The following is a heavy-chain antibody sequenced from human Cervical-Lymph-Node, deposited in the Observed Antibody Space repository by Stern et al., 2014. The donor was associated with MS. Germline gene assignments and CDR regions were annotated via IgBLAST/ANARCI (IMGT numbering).Heavy chain of an antibody. CDR3: ARHDAYGDDTKGFDS. CDR2: IYPGDSAT. J-gene: IGHJ4*02. V-gene: IGHV5-51*01. Sequence: EVQLVESGAEVKKPGESLKISCKGSGYSFTNYWIGWVRQMPGKGLEYMGIIYPGDSATRYSPSCHGQVTFSADKSISTAYLQWSSLKASDTAIYYCARHDAYGDDTKGFDSWGQGTLVTVSS. CDR1: GYSFTNYW. D-gene: IGHD4-17*01.